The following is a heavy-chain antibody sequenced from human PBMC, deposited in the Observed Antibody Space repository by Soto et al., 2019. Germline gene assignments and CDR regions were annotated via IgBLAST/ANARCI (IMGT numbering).Heavy chain of an antibody. D-gene: IGHD4-17*01. CDR2: ISGSGCSK. V-gene: IGHV3-23*01. J-gene: IGHJ1*01. Sequence: PGGSLRLSCAAAGFTSSSYGISCVRQPPGKGLEWVSAISGSGCSKYYADSVKGRFTISRDNSKNTLYLQMNSLRAEDTAVYYCAKDTDYHSPEEYFQHWGQGTLVTVSS. CDR1: GFTSSSYG. CDR3: AKDTDYHSPEEYFQH.